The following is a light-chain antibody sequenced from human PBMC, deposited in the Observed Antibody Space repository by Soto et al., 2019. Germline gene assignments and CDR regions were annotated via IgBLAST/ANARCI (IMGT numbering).Light chain of an antibody. V-gene: IGKV3-20*01. CDR1: QSVTNNY. CDR3: QQCARSPLT. J-gene: IGKJ1*01. Sequence: EIVLTQSPGTLSLPPGERATLSCRASQSVTNNYLAWYQQKPGQAPRLLIADASRRATGIPDRFSGSGSGTDFTLTISRLEPEDFAIYYCQQCARSPLTFGQGTKVEMK. CDR2: DAS.